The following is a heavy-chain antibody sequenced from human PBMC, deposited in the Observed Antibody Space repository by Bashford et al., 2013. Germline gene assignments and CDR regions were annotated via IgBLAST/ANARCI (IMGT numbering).Heavy chain of an antibody. D-gene: IGHD2-15*01. CDR2: SYNSGST. V-gene: IGHV4-30-4*01. CDR3: AGLRDFIVVSPHRQLRDDDFDI. J-gene: IGHJ3*02. Sequence: SETLSLTCTVSAGSISSGGYHWSWIRQPPGKGLEWIGYSYNSGSTNYSPSLKSRVTISIDTSKNQFSLNLRAVTAADTAVYYCAGLRDFIVVSPHRQLRDDDFDIWSQGTLVTVSS. CDR1: AGSISSGGYH.